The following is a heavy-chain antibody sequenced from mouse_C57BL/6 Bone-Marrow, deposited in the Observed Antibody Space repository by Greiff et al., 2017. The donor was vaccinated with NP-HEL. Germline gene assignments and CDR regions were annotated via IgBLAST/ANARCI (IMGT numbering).Heavy chain of an antibody. CDR3: ARWPTVVAYYYAMDY. CDR2: IHPNSGST. Sequence: VQLQQPGAELVKPGASVKLSCKASGYTFTSYWMHWVKQRPGQGLEWIGMIHPNSGSTNYNEKFKSKATLTVDKSSSTAYMQLSSLTSEDSAVYYCARWPTVVAYYYAMDYWGQGTSVTVSS. CDR1: GYTFTSYW. D-gene: IGHD1-1*01. J-gene: IGHJ4*01. V-gene: IGHV1-64*01.